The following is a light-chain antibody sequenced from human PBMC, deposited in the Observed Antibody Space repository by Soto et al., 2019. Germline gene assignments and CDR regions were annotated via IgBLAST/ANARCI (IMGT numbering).Light chain of an antibody. J-gene: IGKJ1*01. CDR3: QQYETFSGT. V-gene: IGKV1-5*01. CDR1: QSVSGW. Sequence: DIRMTQSPSPMSGSVGDTVTVTRGASQSVSGWLAWYQQKPGEAPKLLIYDASALPRGVPSRFSGSGSGTKFTLTIASLQPDDFATYYCQQYETFSGTVGPGTKVEIK. CDR2: DAS.